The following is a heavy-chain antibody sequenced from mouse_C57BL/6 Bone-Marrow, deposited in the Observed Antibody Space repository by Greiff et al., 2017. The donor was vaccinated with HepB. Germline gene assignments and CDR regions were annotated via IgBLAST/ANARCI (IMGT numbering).Heavy chain of an antibody. D-gene: IGHD2-3*01. CDR3: TTDDDGYFLYYYAMDY. CDR1: GFNIKDDY. Sequence: VQLQQSGAELVRPGASVKLSCTASGFNIKDDYMHWVKQRPEQGLEWIGWIDPENGDTEYASKFQGKATITADTSSNTAYLQLSSLTSEDTAVYYCTTDDDGYFLYYYAMDYWGQGTSVTVSS. CDR2: IDPENGDT. J-gene: IGHJ4*01. V-gene: IGHV14-4*01.